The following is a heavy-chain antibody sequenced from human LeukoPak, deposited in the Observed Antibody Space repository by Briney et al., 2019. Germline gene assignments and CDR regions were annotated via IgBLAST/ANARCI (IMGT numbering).Heavy chain of an antibody. Sequence: SETLSLTCTVSGGSISSGGYYWSWIRQPAGKGLEWIGRIYTSGSTNYNPSLKSRVTMSVDTSKNQFSLKLSSVTAADTAVYYCARDLSYSSSSGRGVDYWGQGTLVTVSS. V-gene: IGHV4-61*02. J-gene: IGHJ4*02. CDR1: GGSISSGGYY. D-gene: IGHD6-6*01. CDR3: ARDLSYSSSSGRGVDY. CDR2: IYTSGST.